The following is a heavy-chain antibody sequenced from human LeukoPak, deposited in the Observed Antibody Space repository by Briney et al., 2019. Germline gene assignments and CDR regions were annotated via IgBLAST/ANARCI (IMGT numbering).Heavy chain of an antibody. J-gene: IGHJ6*03. CDR1: GFTFSSYG. CDR3: ARDSQLPYYYYYMDV. D-gene: IGHD4-23*01. V-gene: IGHV3-33*01. CDR2: IWYDGSNK. Sequence: GGSLRLSCAASGFTFSSYGMHWARQAPGKGLEWVAVIWYDGSNKYYADSVKGRFTISRDNSKNTLYLQMNSLRAEDTAVYYCARDSQLPYYYYYMDVWGKGTTVTVSS.